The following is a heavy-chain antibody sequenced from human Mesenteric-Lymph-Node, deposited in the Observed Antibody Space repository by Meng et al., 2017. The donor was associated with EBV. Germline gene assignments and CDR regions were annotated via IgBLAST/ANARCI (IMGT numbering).Heavy chain of an antibody. D-gene: IGHD3-22*01. CDR3: VRRVVVMKEEELDH. J-gene: IGHJ4*02. CDR2: IFHCGSA. Sequence: QVHLDEAGPRLVKPSGTLSLACDLSGGSITSSNWWSWFRQPPGTGLEWIGEIFHCGSAKYNPSLKSRVTISVDKSKNHFSLRLSSVTAADTAVYYCVRRVVVMKEEELDHWGQGTLVTVSS. V-gene: IGHV4-4*02. CDR1: GGSITSSNW.